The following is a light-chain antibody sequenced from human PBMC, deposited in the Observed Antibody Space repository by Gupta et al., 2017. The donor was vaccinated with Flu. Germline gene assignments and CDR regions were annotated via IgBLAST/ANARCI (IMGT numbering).Light chain of an antibody. CDR3: QQYFNRPHT. V-gene: IGKV4-1*01. CDR2: WAS. CDR1: QERWYSSNNKSY. Sequence: SLGETATIDCKSSQERWYSSNNKSYLAWYQQKPGQPPKVLIYWASSRQAGVPDSFIGGGSGTDFSLTISRLQAEDVAVYYCQQYFNRPHTFGRGTTLEIK. J-gene: IGKJ4*01.